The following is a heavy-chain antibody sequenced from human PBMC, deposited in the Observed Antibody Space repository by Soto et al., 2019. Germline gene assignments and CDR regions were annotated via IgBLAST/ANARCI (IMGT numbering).Heavy chain of an antibody. J-gene: IGHJ6*02. CDR1: GYTFTNYW. CDR3: AASIFYYGMDV. CDR2: IYPGDSDT. V-gene: IGHV5-51*01. Sequence: ESLKISFKGSGYTFTNYWIGWVRQMPGKGPEWMGIIYPGDSDTKYNPSFQGQVTISADKSITTTYLQWSSLKASDTATYYCAASIFYYGMDVWGQGTTVTVSS.